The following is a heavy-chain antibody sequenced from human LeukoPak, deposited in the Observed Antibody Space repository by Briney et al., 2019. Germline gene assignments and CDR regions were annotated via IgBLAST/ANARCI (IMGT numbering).Heavy chain of an antibody. D-gene: IGHD2-15*01. CDR3: ARLVGHCSGGSCYSFAFDI. Sequence: PSETLPLTCTVSGGSISSYYWSWIRQPPGKGLEWIGYIYYSGSTNYNPSLKSRVTISVDTSKNQFSLKLSSVTAADTAVYYCARLVGHCSGGSCYSFAFDIWGQGTMVTVSS. V-gene: IGHV4-59*08. J-gene: IGHJ3*02. CDR2: IYYSGST. CDR1: GGSISSYY.